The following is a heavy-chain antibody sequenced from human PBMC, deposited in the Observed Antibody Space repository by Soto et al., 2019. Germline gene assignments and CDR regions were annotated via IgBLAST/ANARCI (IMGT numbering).Heavy chain of an antibody. V-gene: IGHV3-30*03. Sequence: GWSLRRSGAASGCTCRSYVMQWVRQAPAKGLGRRPLISYDASNKYYADSVKGRFTISRENSKNTLYLQMNSLRAEDTAVYYCATVGQWFGELGGEYYYCMEVCHQVPTVTVCS. CDR1: GCTCRSYV. CDR2: ISYDASNK. CDR3: ATVGQWFGELGGEYYYCMEV. D-gene: IGHD3-10*01. J-gene: IGHJ6*02.